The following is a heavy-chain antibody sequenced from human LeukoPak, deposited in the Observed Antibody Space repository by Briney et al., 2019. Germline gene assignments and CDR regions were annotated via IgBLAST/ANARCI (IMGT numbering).Heavy chain of an antibody. CDR3: ARVPYSTSWYEHFDY. Sequence: SVKVSRKASGGTFSSYAISWVRPAPGQGLEWMGGIIPIFGTANYAQKFQGRVTITTDKSTSTAYMELSSLRSEDTAVYYCARVPYSTSWYEHFDYWGQGTLVTVSS. V-gene: IGHV1-69*05. CDR1: GGTFSSYA. CDR2: IIPIFGTA. J-gene: IGHJ4*02. D-gene: IGHD6-13*01.